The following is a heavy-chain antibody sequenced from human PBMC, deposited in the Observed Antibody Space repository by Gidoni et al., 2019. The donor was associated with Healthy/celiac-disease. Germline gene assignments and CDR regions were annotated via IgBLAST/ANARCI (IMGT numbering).Heavy chain of an antibody. V-gene: IGHV3-30*18. D-gene: IGHD1-26*01. J-gene: IGHJ3*02. Sequence: QVQLVESGGGVVQPGRSLRLSCAASGFTFSSYGMHWVRQAPGKGLEWVAVISYDGSNKYYADSVKGRFTISRDNSKNTLYLQMNSLRAEDTAVYYCAKDDEWELPGGAFDIWGQGTMVTVSS. CDR1: GFTFSSYG. CDR3: AKDDEWELPGGAFDI. CDR2: ISYDGSNK.